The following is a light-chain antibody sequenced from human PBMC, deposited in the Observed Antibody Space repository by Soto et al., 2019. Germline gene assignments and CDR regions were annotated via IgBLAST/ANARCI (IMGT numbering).Light chain of an antibody. Sequence: EVVLTQSPATLSLSPGDRATLSCRASQSVFGYLAWYQHKPGQAPRLLIYDAYKRATGVPVRFSGSGSETDFTLIISSLEPEDFAVYYCQQRSDSPPLTFGGGTKVEIK. V-gene: IGKV3-11*01. J-gene: IGKJ4*01. CDR1: QSVFGY. CDR3: QQRSDSPPLT. CDR2: DAY.